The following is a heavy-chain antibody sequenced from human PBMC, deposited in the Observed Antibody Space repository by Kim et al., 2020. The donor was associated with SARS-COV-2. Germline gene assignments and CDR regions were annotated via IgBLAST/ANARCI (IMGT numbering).Heavy chain of an antibody. CDR1: GFTFSGSA. CDR3: TIDTPDRGGSYDDFDV. V-gene: IGHV3-73*01. D-gene: IGHD3-10*01. Sequence: GGSLRLSCAASGFTFSGSAMHWVRQASGKGLEWVGRIRSDADSYSTAYAVTVIVRITIYKDNTKNTVHMHMNSPKNDDTSEYYCTIDTPDRGGSYDDFDV. J-gene: IGHJ3*01. CDR2: IRSDADSYST.